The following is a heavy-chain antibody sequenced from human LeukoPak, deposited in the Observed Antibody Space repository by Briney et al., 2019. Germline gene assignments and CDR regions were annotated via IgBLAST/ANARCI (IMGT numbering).Heavy chain of an antibody. CDR1: GFTVNTYG. D-gene: IGHD3/OR15-3a*01. J-gene: IGHJ6*02. CDR3: ARDLDFSVDV. CDR2: INPDGRSI. V-gene: IGHV3-74*01. Sequence: GGSLRLSCAVSGFTVNTYGMHWVRQVPGKGGVWGSYINPDGRSITYADSVKGRFTISRDSAKNTLYLQMNSLRGEDTAVYYCARDLDFSVDVWGQGTTVIVSS.